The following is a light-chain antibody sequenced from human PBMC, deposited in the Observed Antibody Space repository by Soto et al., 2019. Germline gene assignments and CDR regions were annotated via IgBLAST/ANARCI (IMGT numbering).Light chain of an antibody. CDR1: QSILYSSNNKNY. V-gene: IGKV4-1*01. CDR2: WAS. Sequence: DIVLTQSPDSLAVSLGERATINCKSSQSILYSSNNKNYLAWYQQRPGQPPKLLIYWASTRESGVPDRFSGSGSGTDFTLTISSLQATDVAVYYCQQYYTTPRWTFGQGTKVEIK. J-gene: IGKJ1*01. CDR3: QQYYTTPRWT.